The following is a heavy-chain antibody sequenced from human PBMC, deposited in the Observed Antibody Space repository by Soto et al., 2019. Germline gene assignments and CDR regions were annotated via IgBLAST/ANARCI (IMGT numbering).Heavy chain of an antibody. D-gene: IGHD1-26*01. CDR1: GYTFTGYY. V-gene: IGHV1-2*04. CDR2: INPNSGGT. CDR3: ARVRSGSYPGNYYYYGMDV. Sequence: ASVKVSCKASGYTFTGYYMHWVRQAPGQGLEWMGWINPNSGGTNYAQKFQGWVTMTRDTSISTAYMELSRLRSDDTAVYYCARVRSGSYPGNYYYYGMDVWGQGTTVTVSS. J-gene: IGHJ6*02.